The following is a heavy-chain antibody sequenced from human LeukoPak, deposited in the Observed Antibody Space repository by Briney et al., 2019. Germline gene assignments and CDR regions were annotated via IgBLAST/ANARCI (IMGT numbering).Heavy chain of an antibody. CDR3: AKDRFMVTADLLYYYYGMDV. J-gene: IGHJ6*02. V-gene: IGHV3-30*19. D-gene: IGHD2-21*02. Sequence: SLRLSCAASGFTFSSYGMHWVRQAPGKGLEWVAVISYDGSNKYYADSVKGRFTISRDNSKNTLYLQMNSLRAEDTAVYYCAKDRFMVTADLLYYYYGMDVWDQGTTVTVSS. CDR1: GFTFSSYG. CDR2: ISYDGSNK.